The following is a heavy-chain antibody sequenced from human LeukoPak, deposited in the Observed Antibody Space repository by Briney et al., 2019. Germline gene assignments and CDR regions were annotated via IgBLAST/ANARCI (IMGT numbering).Heavy chain of an antibody. V-gene: IGHV1-46*01. J-gene: IGHJ4*02. CDR3: ASIRTAGGPEY. CDR1: GYSFTSYY. CDR2: INPSGGST. Sequence: ASVKVSCKASGYSFTSYYMHWVRQAPGQGLEWMGIINPSGGSTNYAQKFQGRVTMTRETTTSTVYMRLRGLDSEDSAVYYCASIRTAGGPEYWGQGTLVTVSS. D-gene: IGHD6-13*01.